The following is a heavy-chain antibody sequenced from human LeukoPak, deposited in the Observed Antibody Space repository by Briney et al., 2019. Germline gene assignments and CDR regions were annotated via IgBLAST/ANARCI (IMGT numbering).Heavy chain of an antibody. CDR2: IYYSGST. CDR3: ARGPDSGWSIYYGMDV. Sequence: SETLSLTCTVSGGSISSSSYYWGWIRQPPGKGLEWIGSIYYSGSTYYNPSLKSRVTISVDTSKNQFSLKLSSVTAADTAVYYCARGPDSGWSIYYGMDVWGQGTTVTVSS. D-gene: IGHD6-19*01. J-gene: IGHJ6*02. V-gene: IGHV4-39*07. CDR1: GGSISSSSYY.